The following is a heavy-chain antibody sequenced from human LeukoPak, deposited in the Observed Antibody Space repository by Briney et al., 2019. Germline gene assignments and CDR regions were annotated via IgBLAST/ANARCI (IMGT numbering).Heavy chain of an antibody. CDR1: GFTFSSYS. V-gene: IGHV3-21*01. J-gene: IGHJ4*02. CDR2: ISSSSSYI. Sequence: GGSLGLSCAASGFTFSSYSMNWVRQAPGKGLEWVSSISSSSSYIYYADSVKGRFTISRDNAKNSLYLQMNSLRAEDTAVYYCARDASSSGWYDYWGQGTLVTVSS. CDR3: ARDASSSGWYDY. D-gene: IGHD6-19*01.